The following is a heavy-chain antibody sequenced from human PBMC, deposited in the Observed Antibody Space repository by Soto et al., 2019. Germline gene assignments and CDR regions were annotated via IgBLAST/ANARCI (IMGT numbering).Heavy chain of an antibody. J-gene: IGHJ4*02. V-gene: IGHV1-69*01. CDR3: AREVGYGDFSAALLD. D-gene: IGHD2-21*02. CDR1: GGTFSSHS. Sequence: VQLMQSGAEVKKPGSSVKVSCKASGGTFSSHSINWVRQAPGQGLEWMGGIITLFGTSNYAQNFQGRVTITADPSTSTAYMELNSMTSDDTDVYYCAREVGYGDFSAALLDWGQGTLVTVS. CDR2: IITLFGTS.